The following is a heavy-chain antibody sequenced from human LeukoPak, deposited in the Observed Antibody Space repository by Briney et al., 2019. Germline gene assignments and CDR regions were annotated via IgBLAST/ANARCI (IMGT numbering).Heavy chain of an antibody. J-gene: IGHJ4*02. CDR1: RFSFNTYW. Sequence: PGGSLRLSCVASRFSFNTYWMSWVRQAPGKGLEWVSSITSSSSNIYYADSLKGRFTISRDNARNSLYLQMNSLRAEDTAVYYCARGGVLPFDYWGQGTLVTVSS. D-gene: IGHD3-10*01. V-gene: IGHV3-21*01. CDR2: ITSSSSNI. CDR3: ARGGVLPFDY.